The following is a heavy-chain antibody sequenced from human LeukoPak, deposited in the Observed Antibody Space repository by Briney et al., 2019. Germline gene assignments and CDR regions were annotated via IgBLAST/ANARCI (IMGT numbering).Heavy chain of an antibody. J-gene: IGHJ4*02. V-gene: IGHV4-39*01. Sequence: SETLSLTCTVPGGSISSSSYYWGWIRQPPGKGLEWIGSIYYSGSTYYNPSLKSRVTISVDTSKNQFSLKLSSVTAADTAVYYCARRLSRALSGYATFDYWGQGTLVTVSS. D-gene: IGHD5-12*01. CDR1: GGSISSSSYY. CDR2: IYYSGST. CDR3: ARRLSRALSGYATFDY.